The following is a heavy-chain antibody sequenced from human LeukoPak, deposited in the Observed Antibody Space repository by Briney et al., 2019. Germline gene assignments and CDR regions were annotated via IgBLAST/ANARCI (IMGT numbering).Heavy chain of an antibody. CDR3: ARLWFGELSNWFDP. D-gene: IGHD3-10*01. V-gene: IGHV4-59*01. J-gene: IGHJ5*02. CDR2: IYYSGST. Sequence: SETLSLTCTVSGGSISSYYWSWIRQPPGKGLEWIGYIYYSGSTNYNPSLKSRVIISVDTSKNQFSLKLSSVTAADTAVYYCARLWFGELSNWFDPWGQGTLVTVSS. CDR1: GGSISSYY.